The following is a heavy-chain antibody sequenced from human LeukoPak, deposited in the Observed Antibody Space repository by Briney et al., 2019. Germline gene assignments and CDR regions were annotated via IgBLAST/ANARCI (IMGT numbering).Heavy chain of an antibody. CDR1: GYTFTSYY. CDR3: ASTVVTPNYFDY. D-gene: IGHD4-23*01. Sequence: GASVKVSCKASGYTFTSYYMHWVRQAPGQGLEWMGIINPSGDSTSYAQKFQGRVTMTRDTSTSTVYMELSSLRSEDTAVYYCASTVVTPNYFDYWGQGTLVTVSS. J-gene: IGHJ4*02. CDR2: INPSGDST. V-gene: IGHV1-46*01.